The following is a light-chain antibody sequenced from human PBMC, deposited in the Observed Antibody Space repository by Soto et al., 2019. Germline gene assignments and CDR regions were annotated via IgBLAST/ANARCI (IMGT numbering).Light chain of an antibody. CDR1: QRINIY. V-gene: IGKV1-39*01. Sequence: DIQMTQSPSSLSTSVGDRVTITCRASQRINIYLNWYRQKPGKAPELLIYSASNLQSGVPSRFSGSGSGTDFTLTIASLQPGDFATHYCQQSFSTPTFGQGTRLEIK. CDR3: QQSFSTPT. CDR2: SAS. J-gene: IGKJ5*01.